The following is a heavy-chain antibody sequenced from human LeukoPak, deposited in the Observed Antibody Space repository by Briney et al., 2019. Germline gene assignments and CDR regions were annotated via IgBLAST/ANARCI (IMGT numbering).Heavy chain of an antibody. J-gene: IGHJ4*02. CDR3: ARARGDGYTKDY. CDR1: GFTFSTYE. V-gene: IGHV3-48*03. CDR2: IGSSGSTI. Sequence: PGGSLRLSCEASGFTFSTYEMNWVRQTPGKGLEWVSCIGSSGSTIYYADSVKGRFTISRDNGKNSLYLHMNSLRAEDTAVYYCARARGDGYTKDYWGQGTLVTVSS. D-gene: IGHD5-24*01.